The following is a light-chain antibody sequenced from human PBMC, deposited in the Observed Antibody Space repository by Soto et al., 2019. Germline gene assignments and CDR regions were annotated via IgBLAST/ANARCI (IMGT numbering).Light chain of an antibody. CDR3: SSYTTSNTRQIV. J-gene: IGLJ1*01. Sequence: QSVLTQPASVSGSPGQSITISCTGTSSDVGGYNYVSWYQQHPGRAPKFMIYDVSNRPSGVSNRFSGSKSGNTASLTISGLRAEDEADYYCSSYTTSNTRQIVFGTGTKVPVL. CDR2: DVS. CDR1: SSDVGGYNY. V-gene: IGLV2-14*01.